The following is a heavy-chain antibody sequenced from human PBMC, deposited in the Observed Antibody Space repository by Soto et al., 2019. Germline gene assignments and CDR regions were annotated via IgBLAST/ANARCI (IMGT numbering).Heavy chain of an antibody. Sequence: PGESLKISCRASGYKFTNYWIGWVRQMPGKGPQLMGIIYPDDSDTRYSPSFQGQVTITADKSISTAYLQWRSLRALDTAMYYCASSVLVTSTLNYFDLWGQGTLVTVSS. CDR3: ASSVLVTSTLNYFDL. CDR1: GYKFTNYW. J-gene: IGHJ4*02. D-gene: IGHD3-3*02. CDR2: IYPDDSDT. V-gene: IGHV5-51*01.